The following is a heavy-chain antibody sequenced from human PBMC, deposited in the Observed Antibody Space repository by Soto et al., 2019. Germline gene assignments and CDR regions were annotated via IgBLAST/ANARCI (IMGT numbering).Heavy chain of an antibody. CDR1: CGSVSSDIYF. Sequence: SETVSFTCTVSCGSVSSDIYFWSGIRQHPGKGLEWIGYIYYSGTSYYNPSLKSRVTISVDTSKNQFSRKLSSVTAADTAVYYCARARSGYSGYDHFNYRRQGTRVTFS. V-gene: IGHV4-31*02. CDR3: ARARSGYSGYDHFNY. CDR2: IYYSGTS. D-gene: IGHD5-12*01. J-gene: IGHJ4*02.